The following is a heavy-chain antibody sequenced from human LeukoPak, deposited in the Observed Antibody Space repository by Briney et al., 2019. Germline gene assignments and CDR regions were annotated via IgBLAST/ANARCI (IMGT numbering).Heavy chain of an antibody. J-gene: IGHJ4*02. V-gene: IGHV3-30*02. CDR1: GFTFSSYG. CDR3: AKDFASGEVVDY. D-gene: IGHD3-10*01. CDR2: IRYDGSNK. Sequence: QTGGSLRLSCAASGFTFSSYGMHWVRQAPGKGLEWVAFIRYDGSNKYYADSVKGRFTISRDNSKNTLYLQMSNLGAEDTAVYYCAKDFASGEVVDYWGQGTLVTVSS.